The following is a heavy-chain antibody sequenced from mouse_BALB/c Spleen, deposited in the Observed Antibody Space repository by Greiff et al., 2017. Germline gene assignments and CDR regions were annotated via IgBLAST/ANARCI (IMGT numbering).Heavy chain of an antibody. CDR1: GFTFSSYT. D-gene: IGHD4-1*01. V-gene: IGHV5-6-4*01. Sequence: EVKVVESGGGLVKPGGSLKLSCAASGFTFSSYTMSWVRQTPEKRLEWVATISSGGSYTYYPDSVKGRFTISRDNAKNTLYLHMSSLKSEDTAMYNCTRLGEGGYWDFDVWGAGTTVTVSS. J-gene: IGHJ1*01. CDR2: ISSGGSYT. CDR3: TRLGEGGYWDFDV.